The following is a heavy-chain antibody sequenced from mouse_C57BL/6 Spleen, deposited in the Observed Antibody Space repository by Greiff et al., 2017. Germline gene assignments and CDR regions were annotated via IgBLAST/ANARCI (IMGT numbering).Heavy chain of an antibody. CDR1: GYTFTGYC. J-gene: IGHJ1*03. CDR3: AGDDGNDWYLDV. CDR2: INPSNGGT. D-gene: IGHD2-1*01. Sequence: QVQLQQSGPELVKPGASVKMSCKASGYTFTGYCMHWVKQRPGKGLEWIGNINPSNGGTNYNEKFKGKATLTVDTSSSTAYMQLSSLTSEYSAVCGGAGDDGNDWYLDVWGKGTSVTVSS. V-gene: IGHV1-53*01.